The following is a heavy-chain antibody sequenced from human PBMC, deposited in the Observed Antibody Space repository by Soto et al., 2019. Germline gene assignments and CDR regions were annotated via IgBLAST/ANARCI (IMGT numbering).Heavy chain of an antibody. J-gene: IGHJ4*02. CDR3: AADVGSQIAVAGTALDY. Sequence: SVKVSCKASGFTFTSSAVQWVRQARGQRLEWIGWIVVGSGNTNYAQKFQERVTITRDMSTSTAYMELSSLRSEDTAVYYCAADVGSQIAVAGTALDYWGQGTLVTVSS. CDR1: GFTFTSSA. D-gene: IGHD6-19*01. CDR2: IVVGSGNT. V-gene: IGHV1-58*01.